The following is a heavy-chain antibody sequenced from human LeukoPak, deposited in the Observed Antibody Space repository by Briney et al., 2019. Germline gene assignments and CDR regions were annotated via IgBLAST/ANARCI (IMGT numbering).Heavy chain of an antibody. J-gene: IGHJ4*02. D-gene: IGHD5-24*01. V-gene: IGHV3-23*01. CDR1: EFTFSSYA. CDR2: ISGSGGST. CDR3: AKEGRSLQTY. Sequence: GGSLRLSCTASEFTFSSYAMSWVRQAPGKGLEWVSAISGSGGSTYYADSVKGRFTISRDNAKNSLYLQMNSLRVEDTAVYYCAKEGRSLQTYWGQGTLVTVSS.